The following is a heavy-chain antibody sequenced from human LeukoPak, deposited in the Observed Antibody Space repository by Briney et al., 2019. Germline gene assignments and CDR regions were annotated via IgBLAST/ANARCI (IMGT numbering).Heavy chain of an antibody. D-gene: IGHD6-19*01. Sequence: PGGYLRLSGAASGFSFTNDWMTWVRQPPGKGLEWVANIKPDGGEKFYVDSVKGRFTISRDNSKSTLYLQMNRVRAADTAVYSCAKAGRGWEPPDYYYYMDVWGKGTTVTVSS. CDR1: GFSFTNDW. CDR2: IKPDGGEK. J-gene: IGHJ6*03. V-gene: IGHV3-7*03. CDR3: AKAGRGWEPPDYYYYMDV.